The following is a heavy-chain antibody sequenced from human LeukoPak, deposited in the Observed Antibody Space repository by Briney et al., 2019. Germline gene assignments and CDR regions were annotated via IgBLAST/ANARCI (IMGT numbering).Heavy chain of an antibody. J-gene: IGHJ4*02. V-gene: IGHV3-30-3*01. CDR1: GFTFSNYA. CDR3: ARDLDSSSSLDY. Sequence: GGSLRLSCAASGFTFSNYAMHWVRQAPGKGLEWVAVISYDGSNKYYADSVKGRFTISRDNSKNTLYLRMNSLRAEDTAVYYCARDLDSSSSLDYWGQGTLVTVSS. D-gene: IGHD6-6*01. CDR2: ISYDGSNK.